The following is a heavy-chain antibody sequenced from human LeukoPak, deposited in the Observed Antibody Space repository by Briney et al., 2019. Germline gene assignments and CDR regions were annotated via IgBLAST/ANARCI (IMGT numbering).Heavy chain of an antibody. V-gene: IGHV4-39*02. CDR3: ARDGYNPIDY. CDR1: GGSISSDTYY. J-gene: IGHJ4*02. Sequence: PSETLSLTYTASGGSISSDTYYWGWIRQPPGKGLEWIGTIYYSGSTYYNPSLKSRVTISVDTSKNQFSLKLSSVTAADTAVYYCARDGYNPIDYWGQGTLVTVSS. D-gene: IGHD5-24*01. CDR2: IYYSGST.